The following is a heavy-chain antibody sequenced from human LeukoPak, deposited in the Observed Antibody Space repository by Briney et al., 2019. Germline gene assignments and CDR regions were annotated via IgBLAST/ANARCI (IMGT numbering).Heavy chain of an antibody. CDR1: GFTFSSYA. V-gene: IGHV3-23*01. Sequence: GGSLRLSCAASGFTFSSYAMTWVRQAPGKGLEWVSAISSSGVSTYYADSVKGRFTISRDNSKNTLYLQMNSLRGEDTAVYYCARDGGGILTGYGFDYWGQGTLVTVSS. D-gene: IGHD3-9*01. CDR2: ISSSGVST. J-gene: IGHJ4*02. CDR3: ARDGGGILTGYGFDY.